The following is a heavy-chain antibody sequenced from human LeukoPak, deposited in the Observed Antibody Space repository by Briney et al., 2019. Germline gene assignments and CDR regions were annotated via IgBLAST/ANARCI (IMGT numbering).Heavy chain of an antibody. J-gene: IGHJ4*02. D-gene: IGHD2-2*01. CDR1: GFTFSSFA. CDR2: ISGSGGST. Sequence: GGSLRLSCAASGFTFSSFAMSWVRQAPGKGLEWVSAISGSGGSTYYADSVKGRFTISRDNSKNTLYLQMNSLRAEDTAVYYCAKDAPVNIVVVPAANSWGQGTLVTVSS. CDR3: AKDAPVNIVVVPAANS. V-gene: IGHV3-23*01.